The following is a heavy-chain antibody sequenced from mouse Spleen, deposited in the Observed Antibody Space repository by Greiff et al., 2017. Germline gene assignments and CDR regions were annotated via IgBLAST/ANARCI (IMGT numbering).Heavy chain of an antibody. CDR3: ASSYYSNYSWFAY. D-gene: IGHD2-5*01. V-gene: IGHV1-81*01. J-gene: IGHJ3*01. Sequence: VHLVESGAELARPGASVKLSCKASGYTFTSYGISWVKQRTGQGLEWIGEIYPRSGNTYYNEKFKGKATLTADKSSSTAYMELRSLTSEDSAVYFCASSYYSNYSWFAYWGQGTLVTVSA. CDR2: IYPRSGNT. CDR1: GYTFTSYG.